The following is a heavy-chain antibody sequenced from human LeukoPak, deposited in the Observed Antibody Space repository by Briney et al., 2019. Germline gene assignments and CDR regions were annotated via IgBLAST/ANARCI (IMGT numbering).Heavy chain of an antibody. J-gene: IGHJ3*02. D-gene: IGHD4/OR15-4a*01. CDR2: ISRSDGTT. V-gene: IGHV3-23*01. Sequence: GGSLRLSCAGSGFTFSSYAMTWVRQAPGTGLEWVSSISRSDGTTYYADSVRGRFTISRDNAKNSLYLQMNSLRAEDMALYYCAKGVLGERAFDIWGQGTMVTVSS. CDR1: GFTFSSYA. CDR3: AKGVLGERAFDI.